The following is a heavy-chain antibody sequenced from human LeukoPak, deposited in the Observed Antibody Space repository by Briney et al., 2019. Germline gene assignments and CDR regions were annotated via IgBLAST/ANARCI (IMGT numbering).Heavy chain of an antibody. CDR3: AKAGGRYCSSATCNRYDY. J-gene: IGHJ4*02. CDR2: ISGSGEST. Sequence: GGSLRLSCAASRFTFTNYAMSWVRQAPGKGLEWVSTISGSGESTYYADPVKGRFTRSRDNSKTTLYLQMNRLRAEDTAVYHCAKAGGRYCSSATCNRYDYWGQGALVIVSS. CDR1: RFTFTNYA. D-gene: IGHD2-2*02. V-gene: IGHV3-23*01.